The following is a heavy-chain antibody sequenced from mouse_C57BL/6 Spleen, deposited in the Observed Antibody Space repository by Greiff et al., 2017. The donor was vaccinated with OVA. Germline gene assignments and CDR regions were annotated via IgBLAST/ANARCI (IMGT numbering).Heavy chain of an antibody. CDR1: GYTFTSYW. J-gene: IGHJ2*01. V-gene: IGHV1-50*01. D-gene: IGHD2-12*01. CDR3: ARRGELLFDY. Sequence: QVQLQQPGAELVKPGASVKLSCKASGYTFTSYWMQWVKQRPGQGLEWIGEIDPSDSYTNYNQKFKGKATLTVDTSSSTAYMQLSSLTSEDSAVYYCARRGELLFDYWGQGTTLTVSS. CDR2: IDPSDSYT.